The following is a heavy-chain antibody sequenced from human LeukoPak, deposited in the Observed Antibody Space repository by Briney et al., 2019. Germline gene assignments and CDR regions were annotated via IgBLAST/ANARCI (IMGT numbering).Heavy chain of an antibody. Sequence: QSGGSLRLSCAASGFTFSSYWMSWVRQAPGKGLEWVANIKQDGSEKYYVDSVKGRFTISRDNAKNSLYLQMNSLRAEDTAVYFCARGFMVRGVHYYYYYYMDVWGKGTTVTVSS. D-gene: IGHD3-10*01. CDR3: ARGFMVRGVHYYYYYYMDV. CDR2: IKQDGSEK. V-gene: IGHV3-7*01. CDR1: GFTFSSYW. J-gene: IGHJ6*03.